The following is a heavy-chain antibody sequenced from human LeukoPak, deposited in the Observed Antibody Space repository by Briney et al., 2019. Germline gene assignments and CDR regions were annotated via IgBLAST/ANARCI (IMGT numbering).Heavy chain of an antibody. CDR3: AKDMYDILTGYDIRRDNWFDP. CDR1: GFTFSSYG. Sequence: PGGSLRLSCAASGFTFSSYGMSWVRQAPGKGLEWVSAISGSGGSTYYADSVKGRFTISRDNFKNTLYLQMNSLRAEDTAVYYCAKDMYDILTGYDIRRDNWFDPWGQGTLVSVSS. CDR2: ISGSGGST. J-gene: IGHJ5*02. V-gene: IGHV3-23*01. D-gene: IGHD3-9*01.